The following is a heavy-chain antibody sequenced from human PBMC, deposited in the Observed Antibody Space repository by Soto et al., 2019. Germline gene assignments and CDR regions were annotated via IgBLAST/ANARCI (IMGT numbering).Heavy chain of an antibody. CDR3: ARSGVGAMNPASGTYY. V-gene: IGHV5-51*01. CDR1: GYSFSSHW. Sequence: PGESLKISCKGFGYSFSSHWIGWVRQMPGKGLEWMGIIYPGDSDTRYSPSFQGQVTISADKSISTAYLQWRSLKTSDTAMYYCARSGVGAMNPASGTYYWGQGTLVTVSS. J-gene: IGHJ4*02. D-gene: IGHD1-26*01. CDR2: IYPGDSDT.